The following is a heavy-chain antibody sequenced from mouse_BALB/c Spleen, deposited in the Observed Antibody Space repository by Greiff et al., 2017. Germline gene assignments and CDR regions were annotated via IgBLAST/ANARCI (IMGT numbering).Heavy chain of an antibody. CDR2: IDPFNGGT. V-gene: IGHV1S135*01. J-gene: IGHJ4*01. CDR1: GYSFTSYY. CDR3: ARRWLRYAMDY. Sequence: EVKLQESGPELMKPGASVKISCKASGYSFTSYYMHWVKQSHGKSLEWIGYIDPFNGGTSYNQKFKGKATLTVDKSSSTAYMHLSSLTSEDSAVYYCARRWLRYAMDYWGQGTSVTVSS. D-gene: IGHD2-2*01.